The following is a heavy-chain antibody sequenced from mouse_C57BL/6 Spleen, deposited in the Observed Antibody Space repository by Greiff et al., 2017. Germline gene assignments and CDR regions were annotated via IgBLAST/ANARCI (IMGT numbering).Heavy chain of an antibody. CDR3: ARGENYFDY. J-gene: IGHJ2*01. V-gene: IGHV1-19*01. Sequence: VQLQQSGPVLVKPGASVKMSCKASGYTFTDYYMNWVKQSHGKSLEWIGVINPYNGGTSYNQKFKGKATLTVDKSSSTAYMELTSLTSEDSAVYYCARGENYFDYWGQGTTLTVSS. CDR1: GYTFTDYY. CDR2: INPYNGGT.